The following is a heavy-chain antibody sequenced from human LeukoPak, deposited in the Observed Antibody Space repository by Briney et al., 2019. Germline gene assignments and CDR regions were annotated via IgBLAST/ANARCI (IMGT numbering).Heavy chain of an antibody. D-gene: IGHD6-13*01. CDR2: ISSSSSTI. CDR1: GFTFSSYS. CDR3: ARPGYSSSRYAFDI. V-gene: IGHV3-48*01. Sequence: GGSLRLSCAASGFTFSSYSMNWVRQAPGKGLEWVSYISSSSSTIYYADSVKGRFTISRDNAKNSLYLQMNSLRAEDTAVYYCARPGYSSSRYAFDIWGQGTMVTVSS. J-gene: IGHJ3*02.